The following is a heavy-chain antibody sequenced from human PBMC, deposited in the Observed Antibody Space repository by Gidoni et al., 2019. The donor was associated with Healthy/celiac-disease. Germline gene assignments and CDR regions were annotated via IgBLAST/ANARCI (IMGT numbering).Heavy chain of an antibody. CDR2: IIPIFGTA. CDR3: ARTTYSSSWYSDTNSLSYYYYYYMDV. J-gene: IGHJ6*03. Sequence: QLQLVQSGAEVKKPGSSVKVSCKASGGTFSSYAISWGRQAPGQGLEWMGGIIPIFGTANYAQKFQGRVTITADESTSTAYMELSSLRSEDTAVYYCARTTYSSSWYSDTNSLSYYYYYYMDVWGKGTTVTVSS. CDR1: GGTFSSYA. V-gene: IGHV1-69*01. D-gene: IGHD6-13*01.